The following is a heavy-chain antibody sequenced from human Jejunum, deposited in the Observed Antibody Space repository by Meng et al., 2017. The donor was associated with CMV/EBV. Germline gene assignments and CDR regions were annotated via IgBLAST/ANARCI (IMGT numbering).Heavy chain of an antibody. D-gene: IGHD1-1*01. Sequence: HEAGPDVLSPENTLSLSCTASGDAYSRGCQHWAWIRQLPGKGLEWIGSMLFSGIADYNPSLKSRVTISLDATQRQFSLRLTSVTAADTAVYFCARDLTNNWFYYWGQGTLVTVSS. CDR3: ARDLTNNWFYY. CDR2: MLFSGIA. CDR1: GDAYSRGCQH. J-gene: IGHJ4*02. V-gene: IGHV4-39*07.